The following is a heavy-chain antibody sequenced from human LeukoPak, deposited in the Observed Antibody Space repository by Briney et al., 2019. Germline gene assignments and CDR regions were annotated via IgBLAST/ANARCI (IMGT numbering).Heavy chain of an antibody. J-gene: IGHJ4*02. Sequence: GGSLRLSCAASGFTFSSYAMSWVRQAPGKGLEWVSVIRGSGSSTYCADSVKGRFTISRDNSKNTLYLQMNSLRAEDTAVYYCAKAAAYYYGSGSYPEYWGQGTLVTVSS. V-gene: IGHV3-23*01. D-gene: IGHD3-10*01. CDR3: AKAAAYYYGSGSYPEY. CDR1: GFTFSSYA. CDR2: IRGSGSST.